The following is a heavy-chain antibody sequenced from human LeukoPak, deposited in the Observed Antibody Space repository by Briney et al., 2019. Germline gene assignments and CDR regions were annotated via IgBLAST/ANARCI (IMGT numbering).Heavy chain of an antibody. J-gene: IGHJ4*02. CDR1: GGSFSGYY. V-gene: IGHV4-34*01. Sequence: SETLSLTCAVYGGSFSGYYWSWIGQPPGKGLEWIGEINHSGSTNYNPSLKSRVTISVDTSKNQFSLKLSSVTAADTAVYYCARGRGSYVDYWGQGTLVTVSS. D-gene: IGHD5-12*01. CDR3: ARGRGSYVDY. CDR2: INHSGST.